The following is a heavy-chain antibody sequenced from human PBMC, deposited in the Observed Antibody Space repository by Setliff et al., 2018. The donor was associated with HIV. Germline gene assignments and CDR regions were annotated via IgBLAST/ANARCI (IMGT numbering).Heavy chain of an antibody. J-gene: IGHJ5*02. Sequence: PGGSLRLSCAASGFTFSYYSMNWVRQAPGKGLEWVSSITSNTDYISYADSVKGRFTISRDNTKNSLYLQMNSLTSGDTAVYYCATGLNYYDRSGLGAWGQGTLVTVSS. CDR1: GFTFSYYS. CDR2: ITSNTDYI. D-gene: IGHD3-22*01. CDR3: ATGLNYYDRSGLGA. V-gene: IGHV3-21*04.